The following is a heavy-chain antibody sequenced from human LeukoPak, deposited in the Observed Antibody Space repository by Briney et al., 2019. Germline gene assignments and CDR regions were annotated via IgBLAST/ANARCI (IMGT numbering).Heavy chain of an antibody. CDR3: ARDFEITMLLSSWYSGIDY. Sequence: ASVKVSCKASGYTFTSYGFSWVRQAPGQGLEWMGWISAYNGNTNYAQKLQGRVTMTTDTSTSTAYMELRSLRSDDTAVYYCARDFEITMLLSSWYSGIDYWGQGTLVTVSS. CDR1: GYTFTSYG. J-gene: IGHJ4*02. CDR2: ISAYNGNT. D-gene: IGHD6-13*01. V-gene: IGHV1-18*01.